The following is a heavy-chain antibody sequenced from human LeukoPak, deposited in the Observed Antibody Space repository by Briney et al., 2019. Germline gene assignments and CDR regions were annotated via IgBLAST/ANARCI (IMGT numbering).Heavy chain of an antibody. V-gene: IGHV3-30*02. D-gene: IGHD6-19*01. Sequence: PGGSLRLSCAASGFTFSSYAMHWVRQAPGKGLEWLAFIRYDGSNKYYADSVKGRFTISRDNSKNTLYLQMNSLRPEDTAVYYCAKDQWLSDYWYFDLWGRGTLVTVSS. J-gene: IGHJ2*01. CDR3: AKDQWLSDYWYFDL. CDR1: GFTFSSYA. CDR2: IRYDGSNK.